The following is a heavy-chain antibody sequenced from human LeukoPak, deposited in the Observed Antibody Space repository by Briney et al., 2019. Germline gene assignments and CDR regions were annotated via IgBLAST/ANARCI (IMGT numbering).Heavy chain of an antibody. CDR1: GGPFSRYY. D-gene: IGHD3-9*01. Sequence: PSETLSLTCTVSGGPFSRYYWGWIRQPPGKGLEWIGYIYYSGSTNYNPSLKSRITMSMDRSKKQFSLGLSSVAAADTAVYYCARSDYDLLTGYSAVYFDFWGQGALVTVSS. CDR3: ARSDYDLLTGYSAVYFDF. V-gene: IGHV4-59*01. J-gene: IGHJ4*02. CDR2: IYYSGST.